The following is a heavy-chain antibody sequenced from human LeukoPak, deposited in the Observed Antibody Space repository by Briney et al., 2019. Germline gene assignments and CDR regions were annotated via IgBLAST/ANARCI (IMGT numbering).Heavy chain of an antibody. V-gene: IGHV1-2*02. D-gene: IGHD2/OR15-2a*01. Sequence: ASVKVSCKASGYTFTGYYMHWVRQAPGQGLEWMGWINPNSGGTNYAQKFQGRVTMTRDTPISTAYMELSRLRSDDTAVYYCASLSSLSHYYGMDVWGQGTTVTVSS. CDR2: INPNSGGT. J-gene: IGHJ6*02. CDR1: GYTFTGYY. CDR3: ASLSSLSHYYGMDV.